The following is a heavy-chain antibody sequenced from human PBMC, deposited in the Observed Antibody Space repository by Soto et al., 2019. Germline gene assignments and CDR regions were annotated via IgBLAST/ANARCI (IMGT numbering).Heavy chain of an antibody. V-gene: IGHV4-59*02. CDR1: GGSVSNYY. J-gene: IGHJ4*02. CDR3: ASALGHDYGDYFFDY. CDR2: VHDSWGS. Sequence: SETLSLTCTVSGGSVSNYYWSWFRQTPGKGLEWIGYVHDSWGSNYNPSLKSRVTISVDTSKNQFSLKLSSVTAADTAVYYCASALGHDYGDYFFDYWGQGTLVTVSS. D-gene: IGHD4-17*01.